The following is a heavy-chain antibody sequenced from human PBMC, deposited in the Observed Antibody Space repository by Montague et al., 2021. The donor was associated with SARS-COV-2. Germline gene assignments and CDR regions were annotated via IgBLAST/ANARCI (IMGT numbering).Heavy chain of an antibody. CDR1: GGSINSITYY. CDR2: IDSGGYN. D-gene: IGHD6-13*01. J-gene: IGHJ5*02. V-gene: IGHV4-61*02. Sequence: TLSLTCTVSGGSINSITYYWSWIRQPAGKGLEWIGCIDSGGYNNYNPSLKSRVTMSMDKDKNQFFLNLTSLTAADTAVYYCARDLSSSWSYWFDPWGQGTLVTVSS. CDR3: ARDLSSSWSYWFDP.